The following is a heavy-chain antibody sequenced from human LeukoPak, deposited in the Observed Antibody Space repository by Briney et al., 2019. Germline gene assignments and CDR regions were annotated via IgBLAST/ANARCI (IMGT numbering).Heavy chain of an antibody. CDR1: GGSISSGSYY. Sequence: SETLSLTCTVSGGSISSGSYYWSRIRQPAGKGLEWIGRIYTSGSTNYNPSLKSRVTISVDTSKNQFSLKLSSVTAADTAVYYCARGQLRFLEWLSFNWFDPWGREPWSPSPQ. J-gene: IGHJ5*02. V-gene: IGHV4-61*02. D-gene: IGHD3-3*01. CDR3: ARGQLRFLEWLSFNWFDP. CDR2: IYTSGST.